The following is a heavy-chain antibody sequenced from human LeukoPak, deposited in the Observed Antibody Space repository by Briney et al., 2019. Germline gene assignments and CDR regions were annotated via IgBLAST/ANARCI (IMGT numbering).Heavy chain of an antibody. CDR3: AKDAYRYYDSSDYYRPYHFDY. Sequence: GGSLRLSCSASGFTFTSYPMTWVRQAPGKGLEWVSSVSGSAGRTYYADSVKGRFTISRDNSKNTLYLQMNSLRAEDTAVYYCAKDAYRYYDSSDYYRPYHFDYWGQGTRVTVSS. V-gene: IGHV3-23*01. J-gene: IGHJ4*02. CDR1: GFTFTSYP. D-gene: IGHD3-22*01. CDR2: VSGSAGRT.